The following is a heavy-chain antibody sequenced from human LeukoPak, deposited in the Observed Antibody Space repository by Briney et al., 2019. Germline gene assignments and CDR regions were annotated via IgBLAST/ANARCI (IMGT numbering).Heavy chain of an antibody. Sequence: GGSLRLSCVASGFTLSTYRMHWVRQVPGKGLVWVSHVKSDGSSATYADSVKGRFTISRDNSKNTLYLQMNSLRAEDTAVYYCAKKGATTGDFDYWGQGTLVTVSS. J-gene: IGHJ4*02. D-gene: IGHD1-26*01. CDR2: VKSDGSSA. CDR1: GFTLSTYR. V-gene: IGHV3-74*01. CDR3: AKKGATTGDFDY.